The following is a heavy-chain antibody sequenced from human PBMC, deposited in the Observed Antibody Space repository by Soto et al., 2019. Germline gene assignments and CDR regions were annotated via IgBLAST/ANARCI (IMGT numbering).Heavy chain of an antibody. J-gene: IGHJ5*02. CDR2: IYSGGST. V-gene: IGHV3-66*01. D-gene: IGHD3-10*01. CDR3: ARVILWFWELSWFDP. Sequence: EVQLVESGGGLVQPGGSLRLSCAASGFTVSSNYMSWVRQAPGKGLEWVSVIYSGGSTYYADSVKGRFTISRDNSKNTLYLQMNSLRAEDTAVYYCARVILWFWELSWFDPWGQGTLVTVSS. CDR1: GFTVSSNY.